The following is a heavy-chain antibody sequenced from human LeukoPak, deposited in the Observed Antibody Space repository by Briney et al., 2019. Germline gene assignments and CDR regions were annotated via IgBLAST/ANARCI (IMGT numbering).Heavy chain of an antibody. CDR3: ARDRRTYSSSWTDAFDI. CDR2: IYTSGST. J-gene: IGHJ3*02. Sequence: SETLSLTCTVSGGSISSYYWSWIRQPAGKGLEWIGRIYTSGSTNYNPSLKSRVTMSVDTSKNQCSLKLSSVTAADTAVYYCARDRRTYSSSWTDAFDIWGRGTMVTVSS. V-gene: IGHV4-4*07. D-gene: IGHD6-13*01. CDR1: GGSISSYY.